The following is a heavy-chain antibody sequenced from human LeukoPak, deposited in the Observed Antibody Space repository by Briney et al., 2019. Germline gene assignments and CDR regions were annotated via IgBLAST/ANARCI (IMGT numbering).Heavy chain of an antibody. CDR1: GGSISSYY. CDR2: IYGSGST. Sequence: SSETLSLTCTVSGGSISSYYWSWIRQPPGKGLEWTGHIYGSGSTNYNPSLKSRVTISIDTSKNQFSLKLSSVTAADTAMYYCVGHYGSGFDFWGQGTLVTVSS. V-gene: IGHV4-59*01. J-gene: IGHJ4*02. D-gene: IGHD3-10*01. CDR3: VGHYGSGFDF.